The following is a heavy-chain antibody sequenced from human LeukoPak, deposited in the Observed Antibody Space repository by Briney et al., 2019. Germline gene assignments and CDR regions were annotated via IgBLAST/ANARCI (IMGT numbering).Heavy chain of an antibody. Sequence: SETLSLTCSVSGGSSSSYYWSWIRQPPGKGLEWIGYIYHSGSTYYNPSLKSRVTISLDTSKNQFSLKLSSVTAADTAVYYCARGNSGYSGYYYYGMDVWGQGTTVTVSS. D-gene: IGHD5-12*01. CDR2: IYHSGST. V-gene: IGHV4-59*01. J-gene: IGHJ6*02. CDR3: ARGNSGYSGYYYYGMDV. CDR1: GGSSSSYY.